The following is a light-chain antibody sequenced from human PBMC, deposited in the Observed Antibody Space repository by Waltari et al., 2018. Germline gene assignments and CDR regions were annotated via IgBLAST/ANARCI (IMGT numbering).Light chain of an antibody. V-gene: IGLV2-14*01. Sequence: QSALTQPASVSGSPGQAITISCPGTSSHVGGHNYVSWYQQHPGKAPKLMIYDVSKRPSGVSNRFSGSRSGNTASLTISGLQAEDESDYYCSSYTNTNSWLFGGGTKLTVL. J-gene: IGLJ3*02. CDR3: SSYTNTNSWL. CDR1: SSHVGGHNY. CDR2: DVS.